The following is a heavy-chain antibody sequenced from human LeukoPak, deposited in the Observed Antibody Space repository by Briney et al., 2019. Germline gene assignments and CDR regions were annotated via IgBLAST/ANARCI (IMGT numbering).Heavy chain of an antibody. CDR3: AKDVYVVVVAATVLDY. D-gene: IGHD2-15*01. Sequence: GGSLRLSCAASGFTFSSYAMSWVRQAPGKGLEWVSAISGSGGSTYYADSVKGRFTISRDNSKNTLYLQMNSLRAEDTAVYYCAKDVYVVVVAATVLDYWGQGTLVTVSS. CDR1: GFTFSSYA. V-gene: IGHV3-23*01. J-gene: IGHJ4*02. CDR2: ISGSGGST.